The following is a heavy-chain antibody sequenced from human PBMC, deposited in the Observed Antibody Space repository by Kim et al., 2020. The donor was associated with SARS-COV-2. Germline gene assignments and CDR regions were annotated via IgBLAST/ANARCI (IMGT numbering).Heavy chain of an antibody. Sequence: GGSLRLSCAASGFTFSNAWMSWVRQAPGKGLEWVGRIKSKTDGGTTDYAAPVKGRFTISRDDSKNTLYLQMNSLKTEDTAVYYCTTDPTRALRVTTWVVDYWGQGTLVTVSS. D-gene: IGHD2-21*02. CDR2: IKSKTDGGTT. CDR1: GFTFSNAW. V-gene: IGHV3-15*01. CDR3: TTDPTRALRVTTWVVDY. J-gene: IGHJ4*02.